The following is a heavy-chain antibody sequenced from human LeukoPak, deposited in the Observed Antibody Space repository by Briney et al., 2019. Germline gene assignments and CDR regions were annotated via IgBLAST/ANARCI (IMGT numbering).Heavy chain of an antibody. Sequence: PGGSLRLSCAASGFTFSSYAMHWVRQAPGKGLEWVAVISYDGSNKYYADSVKGRFTISRDNSKTTLYLQMNSLRAEDTAVYYCARERCSGGSCYYFDYWGQGTLVTVSS. CDR1: GFTFSSYA. D-gene: IGHD2-15*01. J-gene: IGHJ4*02. CDR2: ISYDGSNK. V-gene: IGHV3-30-3*01. CDR3: ARERCSGGSCYYFDY.